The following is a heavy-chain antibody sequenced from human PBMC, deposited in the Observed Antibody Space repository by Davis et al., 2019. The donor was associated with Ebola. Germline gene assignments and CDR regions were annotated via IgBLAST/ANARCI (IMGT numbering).Heavy chain of an antibody. J-gene: IGHJ5*02. CDR2: LLYRGRT. CDR1: GASISRSTNY. D-gene: IGHD2-15*01. CDR3: SRHVVGRVAGGSIDP. V-gene: IGHV4-39*01. Sequence: MPSETLSLTCIVSGASISRSTNYWGWLRQPPGKGLEWIGRLLYRGRTLYNPSLESRGTISLDVSTKKFSLKLSSVTAADTAVYYCSRHVVGRVAGGSIDPWGQGTLVTVSS.